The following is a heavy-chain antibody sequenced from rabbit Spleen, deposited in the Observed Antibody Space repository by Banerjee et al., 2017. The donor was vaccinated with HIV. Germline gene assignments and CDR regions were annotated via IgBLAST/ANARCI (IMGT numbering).Heavy chain of an antibody. CDR1: GFSFNSGYD. CDR2: IDPVFGNT. D-gene: IGHD1-1*01. Sequence: QSLEESGGGLVKPGASLTLTCKASGFSFNSGYDMCWVRQAPGKGLEWIGYIDPVFGNTYYASWVNGRFSISRENTQNTVYLQLNSLTAADTATYFCVRDKASVSGDYGPYYFNLWGQGTLVTVS. V-gene: IGHV1S40*01. J-gene: IGHJ4*01. CDR3: VRDKASVSGDYGPYYFNL.